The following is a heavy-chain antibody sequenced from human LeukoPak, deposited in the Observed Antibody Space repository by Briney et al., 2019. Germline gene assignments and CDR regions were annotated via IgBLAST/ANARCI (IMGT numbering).Heavy chain of an antibody. CDR3: ATQSYYYDSSGYIPFSY. D-gene: IGHD3-22*01. V-gene: IGHV5-51*01. CDR1: GYSFSNHW. J-gene: IGHJ4*02. CDR2: IYPGDSDT. Sequence: GESLKISCKGSGYSFSNHWIGWVRQMPGKGLEWMGIIYPGDSDTRYSPSFQGQVTISADKSISTAYLQWSSLKASDTAMYYCATQSYYYDSSGYIPFSYWGQGTLVTVSS.